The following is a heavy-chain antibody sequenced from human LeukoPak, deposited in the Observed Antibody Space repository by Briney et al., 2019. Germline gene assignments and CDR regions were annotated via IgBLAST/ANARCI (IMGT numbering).Heavy chain of an antibody. CDR3: ARAGGSPEYFHY. J-gene: IGHJ1*01. V-gene: IGHV4-59*02. CDR2: IYYSGST. Sequence: SETLSLTWTVSGGSVSSYYWSWIRQPPGKGLEWIGYIYYSGSTDYNSSLNSRVTISLDTSKNQFSLKLSSVTAADTAVYYCARAGGSPEYFHYWGQGTLVPVSS. D-gene: IGHD1-26*01. CDR1: GGSVSSYY.